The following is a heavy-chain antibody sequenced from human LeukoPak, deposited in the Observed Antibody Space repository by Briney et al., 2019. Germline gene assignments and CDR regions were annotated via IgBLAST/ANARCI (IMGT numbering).Heavy chain of an antibody. CDR3: TRHHDYGDKIDY. Sequence: PSDTQSLTCTVSGGSVTSASHYWPWIRQPPGKGLEWIGSIHYSGSTYYSPSLKSRLTISGDTSKSQFSLKLTFVTAADTAVYYCTRHHDYGDKIDYWGQGTLVTVSS. J-gene: IGHJ4*02. D-gene: IGHD4-23*01. CDR1: GGSVTSASHY. CDR2: IHYSGST. V-gene: IGHV4-39*01.